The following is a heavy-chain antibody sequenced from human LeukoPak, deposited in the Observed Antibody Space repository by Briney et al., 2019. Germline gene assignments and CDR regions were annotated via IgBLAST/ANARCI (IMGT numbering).Heavy chain of an antibody. J-gene: IGHJ6*03. V-gene: IGHV3-30*02. CDR3: AKDAYHSSSWYYYYYYMDV. CDR1: GFTFSSYG. CDR2: IRYDGSNK. Sequence: GGSLRLSCAASGFTFSSYGMHWVRQAPGKGLEWVAFIRYDGSNKYYADSVKGRFTISRDNSKNTLYLQMNSLRAEDTAVYYCAKDAYHSSSWYYYYYYMDVWGKGTTVTISS. D-gene: IGHD6-13*01.